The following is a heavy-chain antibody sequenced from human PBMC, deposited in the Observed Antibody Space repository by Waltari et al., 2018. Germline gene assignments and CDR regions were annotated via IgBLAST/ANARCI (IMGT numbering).Heavy chain of an antibody. V-gene: IGHV3-23*01. Sequence: EVQLLESGGGLVQPGGSLRLSCAASGFSFRSFGISWVRRAPGKGLEWVSAIGAVTSTYYADSVKGRFTISRDNSKNTLFLQMNSLRAEDTAIYYCARVHSLGQYDTSGAESNFDHWGQGALVTVSS. CDR3: ARVHSLGQYDTSGAESNFDH. CDR2: IGAVTST. D-gene: IGHD3-22*01. CDR1: GFSFRSFG. J-gene: IGHJ4*02.